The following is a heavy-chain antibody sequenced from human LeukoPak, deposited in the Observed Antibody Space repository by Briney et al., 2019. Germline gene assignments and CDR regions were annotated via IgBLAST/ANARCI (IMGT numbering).Heavy chain of an antibody. CDR3: ARGAENTTNWFDP. V-gene: IGHV1-2*06. J-gene: IGHJ5*02. CDR2: INPNSGGT. Sequence: ASVKVSCKASGYTFTGYYMHWVRQAPGQGLEWMGRINPNSGGTNYAQKFQGRVTVTRDTSISTAYMERSRLTSDDTAVYYCARGAENTTNWFDPGGQGTLVTVSS. CDR1: GYTFTGYY. D-gene: IGHD1-1*01.